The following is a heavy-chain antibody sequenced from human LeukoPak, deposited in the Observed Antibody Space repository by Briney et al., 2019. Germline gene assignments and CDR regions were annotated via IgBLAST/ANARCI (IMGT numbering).Heavy chain of an antibody. CDR3: ARGFRVRFLLRGEYWFDP. CDR1: GGSISSGGYS. Sequence: SQTLSLTCAVSGGSISSGGYSWSWIRQPPGKGLEWIGYIYHSGSTYYNPSLKSRVTISVDRSKNQFSLKLSSETAADTAVYYCARGFRVRFLLRGEYWFDPWGQGTLVTVSS. V-gene: IGHV4-30-2*01. D-gene: IGHD3-3*01. J-gene: IGHJ5*02. CDR2: IYHSGST.